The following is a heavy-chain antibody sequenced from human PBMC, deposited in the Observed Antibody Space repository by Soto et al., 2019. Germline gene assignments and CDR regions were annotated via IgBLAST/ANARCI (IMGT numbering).Heavy chain of an antibody. CDR2: IYYSGST. Sequence: QVQLQESGPGLVKPSETLSLTCTVSGGSISSYYWSWIRQPPGKGLEWIGYIYYSGSTNYNPSLKCLVTISVDTSKNQFSLTLSSVTAADTAVYYCAIHGYTVTPNYYYGMDVWGQGTTVTVSS. J-gene: IGHJ6*02. CDR1: GGSISSYY. CDR3: AIHGYTVTPNYYYGMDV. V-gene: IGHV4-59*01. D-gene: IGHD4-4*01.